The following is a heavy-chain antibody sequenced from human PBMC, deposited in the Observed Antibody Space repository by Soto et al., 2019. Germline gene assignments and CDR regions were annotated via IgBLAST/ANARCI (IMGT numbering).Heavy chain of an antibody. D-gene: IGHD5-18*01. J-gene: IGHJ4*02. Sequence: QVQLQESGPGLVKPSQTLSLTCTVSGGSISSGDNYWSWIRQPPGKGLEWIGYIYYSGSTYYNPSLKSRVTISVDTFKNQFSLKLNSVTAADTAVYYCASNSYGYIFYDSWGQGTLVTVSS. CDR1: GGSISSGDNY. V-gene: IGHV4-30-4*01. CDR3: ASNSYGYIFYDS. CDR2: IYYSGST.